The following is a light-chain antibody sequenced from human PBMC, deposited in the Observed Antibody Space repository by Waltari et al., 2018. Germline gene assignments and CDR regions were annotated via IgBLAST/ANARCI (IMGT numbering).Light chain of an antibody. CDR3: CSYAGSSTLV. CDR1: SSDVGVYNY. V-gene: IGLV2-23*02. Sequence: QSALTQPASVSGSPGQSITISCTGTSSDVGVYNYVSWYQQHPGKAPKLMIYVVTKRPSGVSDRFSGSKSGNTASLTISGLQAEDEADYYCCSYAGSSTLVFGGGTKLTVL. J-gene: IGLJ2*01. CDR2: VVT.